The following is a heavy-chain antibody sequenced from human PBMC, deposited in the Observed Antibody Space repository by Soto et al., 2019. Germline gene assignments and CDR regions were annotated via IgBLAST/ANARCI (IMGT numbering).Heavy chain of an antibody. CDR2: ISAYNGNT. D-gene: IGHD1-1*01. V-gene: IGHV1-18*01. CDR3: ARDDRSYNWTDFDY. CDR1: GYTFTSYG. Sequence: QVQLVQSGAEVKKPGASVKVSCKASGYTFTSYGISWVRQAPGQGLEWMGWISAYNGNTNYAQKLQGRVTITTDTSTSTSYMELRSLISDDTAVYYCARDDRSYNWTDFDYWGQGTLVTVSS. J-gene: IGHJ4*02.